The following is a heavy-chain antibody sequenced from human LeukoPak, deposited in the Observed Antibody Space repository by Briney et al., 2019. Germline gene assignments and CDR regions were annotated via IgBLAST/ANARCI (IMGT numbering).Heavy chain of an antibody. CDR1: GFTFSNHG. D-gene: IGHD6-6*01. Sequence: TGGSLRLSCAASGFTFSNHGMHWVRQAPGKGLEWVANIWCDGSQEYYADTVKGRFTISRDISKNTLYLQMNSLRAEDTAVYYCARDLAAARLDFRGQRTLVTVSS. V-gene: IGHV3-33*01. CDR2: IWCDGSQE. CDR3: ARDLAAARLDF. J-gene: IGHJ4*02.